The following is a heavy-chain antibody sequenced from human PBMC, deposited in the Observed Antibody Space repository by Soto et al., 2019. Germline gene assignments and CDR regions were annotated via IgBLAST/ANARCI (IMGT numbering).Heavy chain of an antibody. CDR1: GFVFTNYW. Sequence: EVQLVESGGGLVQPGGSLRLSCKTSGFVFTNYWMTWVRQAPGKGLEWVANIKYDGSEKDYVDSVKGRFAISKDDAETSVYLQMNSLRPEDTAVYYCAREILYYDFWSGYSHGFDTWGQGTMVTVSS. CDR2: IKYDGSEK. V-gene: IGHV3-7*03. J-gene: IGHJ3*02. D-gene: IGHD3-3*01. CDR3: AREILYYDFWSGYSHGFDT.